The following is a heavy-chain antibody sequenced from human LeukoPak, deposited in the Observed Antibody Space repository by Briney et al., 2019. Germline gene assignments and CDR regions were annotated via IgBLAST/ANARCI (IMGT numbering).Heavy chain of an antibody. D-gene: IGHD1-14*01. J-gene: IGHJ5*02. Sequence: ASVKVSCKASGYTFTAYYLHWVRQAPGEGLEWVGWINPDNGDVDYERKFQGRVTMTRDTSSRTAYMELTGLRSDDTAVFYCARVIALDDGGKAGKLSWDIPLAPRPPRRGGWFAPWGQGTQVIVSS. CDR1: GYTFTAYY. V-gene: IGHV1-2*02. CDR3: ARVIALDDGGKAGKLSWDIPLAPRPPRRGGWFAP. CDR2: INPDNGDV.